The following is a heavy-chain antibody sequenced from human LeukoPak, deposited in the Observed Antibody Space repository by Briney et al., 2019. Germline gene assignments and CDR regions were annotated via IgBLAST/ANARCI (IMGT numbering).Heavy chain of an antibody. CDR2: IKQDGSEK. CDR1: GFTFSRYW. CDR3: AKYSSSLWDYYYYMDV. D-gene: IGHD6-6*01. V-gene: IGHV3-7*01. J-gene: IGHJ6*03. Sequence: GGSLRLSCAASGFTFSRYWMSGVRQAPGKGLEWVANIKQDGSEKYYVDSVKGRFTISRDNAKNSLYLQMNSLRAEDTAVYYCAKYSSSLWDYYYYMDVWGKGTTVTVSS.